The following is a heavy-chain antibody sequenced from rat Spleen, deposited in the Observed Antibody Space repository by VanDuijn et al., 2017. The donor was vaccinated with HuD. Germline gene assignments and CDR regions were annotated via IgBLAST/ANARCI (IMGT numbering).Heavy chain of an antibody. D-gene: IGHD4-3*01. V-gene: IGHV5-29*01. CDR1: GFTFSDYG. CDR2: ISYGDRSGHSST. CDR3: ARQDTSGYSNWFAY. Sequence: EVQLVESGGGLVQPGRSLKLSCAASGFTFSDYGMAWVRQGPTKGLEWVATISYGDRSGHSSTYYRDSVKGRFTISRDNAKSTLSLQMDSLRSEDTATYYCARQDTSGYSNWFAYWGQGTLVTVSS. J-gene: IGHJ3*01.